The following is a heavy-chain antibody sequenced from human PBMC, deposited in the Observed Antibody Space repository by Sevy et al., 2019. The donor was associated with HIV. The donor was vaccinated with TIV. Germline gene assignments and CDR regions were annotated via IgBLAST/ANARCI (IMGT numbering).Heavy chain of an antibody. Sequence: GGSLRLSCVASGFTFSNYEMNWVRQAPGKGLEWVSYISSSGSSIYYADSVKGRFSISRDNAKNSLFLQVNSLRAEDMAVYYCARDLGSPDAFDIWGQGTMVTVSS. V-gene: IGHV3-48*03. J-gene: IGHJ3*02. CDR3: ARDLGSPDAFDI. CDR2: ISSSGSSI. CDR1: GFTFSNYE. D-gene: IGHD1-26*01.